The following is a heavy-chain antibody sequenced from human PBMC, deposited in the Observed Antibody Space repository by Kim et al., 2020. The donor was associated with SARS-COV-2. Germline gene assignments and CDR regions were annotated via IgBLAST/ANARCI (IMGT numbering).Heavy chain of an antibody. Sequence: YADSVKGRFTISRDNSKNTLYLQMNSLRAEDTAVYYCAKVYTYGDYYFDYWGQGTLVTVSS. CDR3: AKVYTYGDYYFDY. D-gene: IGHD4-17*01. V-gene: IGHV3-23*01. J-gene: IGHJ4*02.